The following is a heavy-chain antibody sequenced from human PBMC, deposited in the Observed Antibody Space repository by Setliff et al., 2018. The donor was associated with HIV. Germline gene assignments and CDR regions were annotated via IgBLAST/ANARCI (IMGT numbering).Heavy chain of an antibody. V-gene: IGHV3-43*01. CDR3: ARGDSFVYSYVYPDY. J-gene: IGHJ4*02. CDR1: GFMFDDYT. D-gene: IGHD3-22*01. Sequence: GGSLRLSCTASGFMFDDYTMNWVRQAPGKGLEWVCLISWDGGSTFCTDSVKGRFTISRDNSQHSTYLQMNGLRAEDTAVYYCARGDSFVYSYVYPDYWGQGTLVTVSS. CDR2: ISWDGGST.